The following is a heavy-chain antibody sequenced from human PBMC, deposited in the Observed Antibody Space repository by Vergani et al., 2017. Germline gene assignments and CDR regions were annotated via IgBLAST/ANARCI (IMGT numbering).Heavy chain of an antibody. CDR1: GFTFSSHA. CDR3: GRGSDNYN. D-gene: IGHD5-24*01. Sequence: EVQLLQSEGAVVQPGGSLRLSCLASGFTFSSHAMGWVRQGHGQGLEWVSIIKNPGDSTHYADSVKVRFTISRDNSKNTLYLQMNSLRVEDTAVYYCGRGSDNYNWGQGTLVTVSS. V-gene: IGHV3-23*01. CDR2: IKNPGDST. J-gene: IGHJ4*02.